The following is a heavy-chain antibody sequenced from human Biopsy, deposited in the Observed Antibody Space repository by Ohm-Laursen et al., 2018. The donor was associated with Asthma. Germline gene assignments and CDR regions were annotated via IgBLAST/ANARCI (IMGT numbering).Heavy chain of an antibody. CDR3: ARHDHRWDTYADF. D-gene: IGHD2-2*01. CDR1: GASITSSAYY. Sequence: SETLSLTCTVSGASITSSAYYWGWIRQPPGKGLEWIGSMYYGDTTYYGPSLKTRVSIAVAASKNQFSLILGSVTAADTAVYYCARHDHRWDTYADFWGQGTLVTVSS. CDR2: MYYGDTT. J-gene: IGHJ4*02. V-gene: IGHV4-39*01.